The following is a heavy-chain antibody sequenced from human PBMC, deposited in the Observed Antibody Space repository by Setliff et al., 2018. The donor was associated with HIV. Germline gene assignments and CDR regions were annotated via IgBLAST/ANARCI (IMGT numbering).Heavy chain of an antibody. V-gene: IGHV1-69*10. J-gene: IGHJ3*01. CDR3: AGPRGDEAFDV. CDR1: GGSSSNHA. Sequence: SVKVSCKASGGSSSNHAMNWVRQAPGQGLEWMGQIISILGITNYAQKFQGRVTLHADESTSTMYMELSSLTSDDTAVYYWAGPRGDEAFDVWGQGTMVTVSS. CDR2: IISILGIT.